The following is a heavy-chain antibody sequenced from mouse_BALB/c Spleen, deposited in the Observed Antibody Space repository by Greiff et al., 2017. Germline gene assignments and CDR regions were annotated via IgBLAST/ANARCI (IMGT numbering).Heavy chain of an antibody. CDR3: TDQLTGFAY. J-gene: IGHJ3*01. D-gene: IGHD4-1*01. Sequence: EVQRVESGGGLVQPGGSMKLSCVASGFTFSNYWMNWVRQSPEKGLEWVAEIRLKSNNYATHYAESVKGRFTISRDDSKSSVYLQMNNLRAEDTGIYYCTDQLTGFAYWGQGTLVTVSA. CDR2: IRLKSNNYAT. CDR1: GFTFSNYW. V-gene: IGHV6-6*02.